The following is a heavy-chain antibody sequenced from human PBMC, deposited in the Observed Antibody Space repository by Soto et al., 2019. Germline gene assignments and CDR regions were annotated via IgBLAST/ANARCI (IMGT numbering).Heavy chain of an antibody. Sequence: GGSLRLSCAASGLTFSSYDMHWVRQATGKGLEWVSAIGTAGDTYYPGSVKGRFTISRENAKNSLCLQMNSLRAGDTAVYYCARVDRGGYSYGYDYWGQGTLVTVSS. J-gene: IGHJ4*02. D-gene: IGHD5-18*01. CDR1: GLTFSSYD. CDR3: ARVDRGGYSYGYDY. V-gene: IGHV3-13*01. CDR2: IGTAGDT.